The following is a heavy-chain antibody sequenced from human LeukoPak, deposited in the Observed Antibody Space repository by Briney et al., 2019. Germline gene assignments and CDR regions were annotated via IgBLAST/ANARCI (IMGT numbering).Heavy chain of an antibody. CDR3: ARTRITMIVGLASRFDY. Sequence: PGGSLRLSCAASGFALSSHWMTWVRQVPGRGPEWVANVNRDGSETYYLDSVKGRFTISKDNAKNSLYLQMNSLRAEDTAVYYCARTRITMIVGLASRFDYWGQGTLVTVSS. CDR2: VNRDGSET. D-gene: IGHD3-22*01. CDR1: GFALSSHW. J-gene: IGHJ4*02. V-gene: IGHV3-7*01.